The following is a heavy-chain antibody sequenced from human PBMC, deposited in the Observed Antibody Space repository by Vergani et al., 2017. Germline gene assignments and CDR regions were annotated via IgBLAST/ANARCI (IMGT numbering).Heavy chain of an antibody. CDR1: GGTFSSYT. J-gene: IGHJ1*01. D-gene: IGHD4-17*01. CDR2: IITILGIA. V-gene: IGHV1-69*02. Sequence: QVQLVQSGAEVKKPGSSVKVSCKASGGTFSSYTISWVRQAPGQGLEWMGRIITILGIANYAQKFQGRVTITEDKSTSTAYMELSSLRSEDTAVYYCAADGDYGVVGYFQHWGQGTLVTVSS. CDR3: AADGDYGVVGYFQH.